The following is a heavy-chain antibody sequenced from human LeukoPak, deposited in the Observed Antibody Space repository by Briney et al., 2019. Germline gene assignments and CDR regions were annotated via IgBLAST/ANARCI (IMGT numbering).Heavy chain of an antibody. CDR1: GLTFSESW. CDR3: ARATMPQFDY. CDR2: IKQDGSEK. V-gene: IGHV3-7*01. J-gene: IGHJ4*02. D-gene: IGHD2-2*01. Sequence: GGSLRLSCAASGLTFSESWMNWVRQAPGKGLEWVANIKQDGSEKNYVDSVKGRITISRDNAKNSLYLQMNSLRAEDTAVYYCARATMPQFDYWGQGTLVTVSS.